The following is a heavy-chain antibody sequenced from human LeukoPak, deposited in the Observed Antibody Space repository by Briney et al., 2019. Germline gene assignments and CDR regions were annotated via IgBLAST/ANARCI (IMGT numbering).Heavy chain of an antibody. CDR3: AKWRVDYDSSGYYYVEWFDP. J-gene: IGHJ5*02. CDR1: GFTFSSYA. Sequence: PGGSLRLSCAASGFTFSSYAMSWVRQAPGKGLQWVSAISGSGGSTYYADSVKGRFTISRDNSKNTLYLQMNSLRAEDTAIYYCAKWRVDYDSSGYYYVEWFDPWGQGTLVTVSS. D-gene: IGHD3-22*01. CDR2: ISGSGGST. V-gene: IGHV3-23*01.